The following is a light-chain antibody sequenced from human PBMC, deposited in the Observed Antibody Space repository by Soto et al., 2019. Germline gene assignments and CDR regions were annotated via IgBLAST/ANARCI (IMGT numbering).Light chain of an antibody. CDR3: SSYSTTNILV. CDR1: SSDVGAYEH. J-gene: IGLJ1*01. CDR2: DVN. V-gene: IGLV2-14*03. Sequence: QSALAQPASVSGSPGQSVTISCTGASSDVGAYEHVSWYQQHPGRAPKLILYDVNNRPSGVSNHFSGSKSGNTASLVISGLQANDEADYYCSSYSTTNILVFGSGTKLTVL.